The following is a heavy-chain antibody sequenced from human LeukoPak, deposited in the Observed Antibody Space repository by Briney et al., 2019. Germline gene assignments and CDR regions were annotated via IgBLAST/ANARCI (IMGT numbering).Heavy chain of an antibody. CDR3: ARDWGRRTAPFDH. CDR1: GFTFSNYG. J-gene: IGHJ4*02. CDR2: IRSNGNV. V-gene: IGHV3-21*01. Sequence: PGGSLRLSCAASGFTFSNYGMNWVRQSLEKGLEWVSSIRSNGNVYYADSAKDRFTISRDNAENSLSLQMNSLTPEDAAIYFCARDWGRRTAPFDHWGRGTRVTVSS. D-gene: IGHD3-16*01.